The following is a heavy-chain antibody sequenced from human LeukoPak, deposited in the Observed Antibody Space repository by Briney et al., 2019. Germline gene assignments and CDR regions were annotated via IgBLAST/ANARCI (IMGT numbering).Heavy chain of an antibody. D-gene: IGHD3-3*01. CDR1: GGSISSYY. Sequence: SETLSLTCTVSGGSISSYYWSWIRQPPGKGLEWIGYIYYSGSTNYNPSLKSRVTISVDTSKNQFSLKLSSVTAADTAVYYCARRLDFWSGYPSYYYYGMDVWGQGTAVTVSS. CDR3: ARRLDFWSGYPSYYYYGMDV. CDR2: IYYSGST. V-gene: IGHV4-59*08. J-gene: IGHJ6*02.